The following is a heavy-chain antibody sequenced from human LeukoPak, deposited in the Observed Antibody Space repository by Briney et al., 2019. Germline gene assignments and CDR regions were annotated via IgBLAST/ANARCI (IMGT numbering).Heavy chain of an antibody. Sequence: GSLRLSCAASGFTFSSYAMHWVRQAPGKGLEWVAVISYDGSNKYYADSVKGRFTISRDNSKNTLYLQMNSLRAEDTAVYYCARDGSYDYVWGSYRPADYYYGMDVWGQGTTVTVSS. CDR2: ISYDGSNK. D-gene: IGHD3-16*02. CDR1: GFTFSSYA. CDR3: ARDGSYDYVWGSYRPADYYYGMDV. V-gene: IGHV3-30-3*01. J-gene: IGHJ6*02.